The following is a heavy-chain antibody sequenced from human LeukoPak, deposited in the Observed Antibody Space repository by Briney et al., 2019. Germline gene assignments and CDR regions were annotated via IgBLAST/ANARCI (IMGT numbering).Heavy chain of an antibody. D-gene: IGHD3-22*01. CDR1: GGSFSGYY. CDR3: ARVSESSDFPYAFDI. V-gene: IGHV4-34*01. Sequence: SETLSLTCAVYGGSFSGYYWSWIRQPPGKGLEWIGEINHSGSTNYNPSLKSRVTISVDTSKNQFSLKLSSVTAADTAVYYCARVSESSDFPYAFDIWGQGTMVTVSS. J-gene: IGHJ3*02. CDR2: INHSGST.